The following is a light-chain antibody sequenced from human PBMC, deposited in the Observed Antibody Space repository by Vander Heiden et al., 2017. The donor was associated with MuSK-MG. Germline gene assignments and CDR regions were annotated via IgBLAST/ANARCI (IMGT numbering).Light chain of an antibody. CDR3: QQLNSSPIT. Sequence: DIQLTQSPSFLSASVGDRVTITCRAGQGIRSDLAWYQQKPGKAPKLLIYLASTLQSGVPSRFSGSGSGAEFTLTISSLQPEDFATYYCQQLNSSPITFGGGTKVEIK. CDR2: LAS. V-gene: IGKV1-9*01. CDR1: QGIRSD. J-gene: IGKJ4*01.